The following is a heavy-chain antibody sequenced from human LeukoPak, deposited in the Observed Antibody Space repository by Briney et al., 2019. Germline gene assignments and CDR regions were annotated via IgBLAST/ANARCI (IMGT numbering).Heavy chain of an antibody. J-gene: IGHJ4*02. CDR3: APQTFDY. CDR2: IWYDGSNK. Sequence: GRSLRLSCAASGLTFSNYGMHGVRQAPGKGLEWVAVIWYDGSNKYYADSVKGRFTISRDNSKNTLYLQMNSLRAEDAAVYYCAPQTFDYWGRGTLVAVSS. CDR1: GLTFSNYG. V-gene: IGHV3-33*01.